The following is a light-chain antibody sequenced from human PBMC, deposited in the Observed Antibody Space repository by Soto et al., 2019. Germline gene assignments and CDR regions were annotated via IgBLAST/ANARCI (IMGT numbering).Light chain of an antibody. J-gene: IGKJ1*01. Sequence: EIVLTQSPGTLSLSPGERATLSCRASQSVSSSYLAWYQQKPGQAPRLLIYDASTRATGIPDRISGSGSGTDFTLTISRLEPEDFAVYYCQQYGSSPWTFGQGTRVELK. CDR1: QSVSSSY. V-gene: IGKV3-20*01. CDR2: DAS. CDR3: QQYGSSPWT.